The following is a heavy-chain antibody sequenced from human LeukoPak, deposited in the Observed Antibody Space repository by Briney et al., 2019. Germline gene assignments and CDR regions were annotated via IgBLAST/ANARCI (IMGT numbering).Heavy chain of an antibody. J-gene: IGHJ5*02. V-gene: IGHV5-51*01. CDR2: IYPRDSDI. CDR3: ARRGIAARDNWFDP. Sequence: GESLKISCKGSGYSFTSYWIGWVRQMPGKGLEWMGIIYPRDSDIRYSPSFQGQVSISADKSISTAYLQWSSLKASDTAMYYCARRGIAARDNWFDPWGQGTLVTVSS. CDR1: GYSFTSYW. D-gene: IGHD6-6*01.